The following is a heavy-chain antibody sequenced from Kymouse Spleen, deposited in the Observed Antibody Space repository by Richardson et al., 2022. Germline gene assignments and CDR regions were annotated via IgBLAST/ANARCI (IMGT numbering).Heavy chain of an antibody. CDR3: AGARPGYYGMDV. D-gene: IGHD6-6*01. CDR2: INHSGST. Sequence: QVQLQQWGAGLLKPSETLSLTCAVYGGSFSGYYWSWIRQPPGKGLEWIGEINHSGSTNYNPSLKSRVTISVDTSKNQFSLKLSSVTAADTAVYYCAGARPGYYGMDVWGQGTTVTVSS. V-gene: IGHV4-34*01. J-gene: IGHJ6*02. CDR1: GGSFSGYY.